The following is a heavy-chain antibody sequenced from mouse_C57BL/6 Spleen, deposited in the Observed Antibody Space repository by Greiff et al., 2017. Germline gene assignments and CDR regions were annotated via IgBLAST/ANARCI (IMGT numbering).Heavy chain of an antibody. CDR2: ISYDGSN. J-gene: IGHJ2*01. D-gene: IGHD1-1*01. V-gene: IGHV3-6*01. CDR3: ARAGYYGSSYYFDY. CDR1: GYSITSGYY. Sequence: EVQLQQSGPGLVKPSQSLSLTCSVTGYSITSGYYWNWIRQFPGNKLEWMGYISYDGSNNYNPSLKNRISITRDTSKNQFFLKLNSVTTEDTATYYCARAGYYGSSYYFDYWGQGTTLTVSS.